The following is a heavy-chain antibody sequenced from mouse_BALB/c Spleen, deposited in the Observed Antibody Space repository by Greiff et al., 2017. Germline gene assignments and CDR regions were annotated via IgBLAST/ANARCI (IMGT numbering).Heavy chain of an antibody. J-gene: IGHJ4*01. CDR1: GFTFSSFG. D-gene: IGHD1-2*01. CDR3: ARDYGYYYAMDY. V-gene: IGHV5-17*02. CDR2: ISSGSSTI. Sequence: EVQVVESGGGLVQPGGSRKLSCAASGFTFSSFGMHWVRQAPEKGLEWVAYISSGSSTIYYADTVKGRFTISRDNPKNTLFLQMTSLRSEDTAMYYCARDYGYYYAMDYWGQGTSVTVSS.